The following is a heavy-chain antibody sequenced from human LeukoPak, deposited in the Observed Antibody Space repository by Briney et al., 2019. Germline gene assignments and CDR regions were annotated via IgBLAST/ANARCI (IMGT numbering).Heavy chain of an antibody. CDR1: GYTFTDYY. J-gene: IGHJ4*02. CDR3: ARVGGELDYGDYGVLDY. V-gene: IGHV1-2*02. D-gene: IGHD4-17*01. Sequence: ASVKVSCKASGYTFTDYYMHWVRQAPGQGLEWTGWINPNSGGTNYAQKFQGRVTMTRDTSISTAYMELSRLRSDDTAVYYCARVGGELDYGDYGVLDYWGQGTLVTVSS. CDR2: INPNSGGT.